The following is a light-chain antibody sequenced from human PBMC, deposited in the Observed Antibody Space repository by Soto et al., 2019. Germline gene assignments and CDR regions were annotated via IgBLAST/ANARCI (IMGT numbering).Light chain of an antibody. CDR1: QSVSSS. CDR3: RHRSNWWT. J-gene: IGKJ1*01. Sequence: EIVMTQSPATLSVSPGERATLSCRASQSVSSSLAWSQQKPGQAPRLLIYDASNRATGIPARFSGSGSGTDFTLTISSLEPEDFAVYYCRHRSNWWTFGQGTKVDIK. V-gene: IGKV3-11*01. CDR2: DAS.